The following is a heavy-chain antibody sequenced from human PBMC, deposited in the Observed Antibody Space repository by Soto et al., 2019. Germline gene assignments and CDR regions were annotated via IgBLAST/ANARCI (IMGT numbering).Heavy chain of an antibody. Sequence: EVQLMESGGGWVQPGGSLRLSCAASGFTISSSWMAWVRQAPGKGVEWLADIKQDGSEINYVDSVKGRVTISRDNAKNSLYVQMNGLRAEDTAVYYWARDPYDWAIGYWGLGSLVTVAS. CDR1: GFTISSSW. J-gene: IGHJ4*02. V-gene: IGHV3-7*01. CDR3: ARDPYDWAIGY. CDR2: IKQDGSEI. D-gene: IGHD3-16*01.